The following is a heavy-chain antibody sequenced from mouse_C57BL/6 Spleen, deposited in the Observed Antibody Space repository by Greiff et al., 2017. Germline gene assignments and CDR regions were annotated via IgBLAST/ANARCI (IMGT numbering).Heavy chain of an antibody. J-gene: IGHJ2*01. CDR3: SVIIYDGYVDYFDY. CDR2: FHPYNDDT. D-gene: IGHD2-3*01. Sequence: QVQLQQSGAELVKPGASVKMSCKASGYTFTTYPLEWMKQNHGKSLEWIGNFHPYNDDTKYNEKFKGKATLTVEKSSSTVYLELSRLTSDDAAVYYCSVIIYDGYVDYFDYWGQGTTLTVSS. V-gene: IGHV1-47*01. CDR1: GYTFTTYP.